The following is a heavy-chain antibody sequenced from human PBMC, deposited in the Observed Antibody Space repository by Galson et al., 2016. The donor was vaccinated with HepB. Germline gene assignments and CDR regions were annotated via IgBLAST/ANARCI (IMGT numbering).Heavy chain of an antibody. CDR1: DGSIKGYY. J-gene: IGHJ5*01. Sequence: ETLSLTSTVSDGSIKGYYWGWIRQPPGQGLEWIGYIFYTGNTYYNPSLKSRVTMSVDTSKNQFSLKLTSVTAADTAVYYCARELRMGAYNSAERWLDSWGQGTLVTVSS. V-gene: IGHV4-59*12. CDR2: IFYTGNT. CDR3: ARELRMGAYNSAERWLDS. D-gene: IGHD3-22*01.